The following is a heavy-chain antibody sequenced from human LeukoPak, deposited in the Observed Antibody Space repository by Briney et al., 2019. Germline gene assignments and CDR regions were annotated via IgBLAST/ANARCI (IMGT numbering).Heavy chain of an antibody. J-gene: IGHJ6*03. CDR1: GFTFSSYG. CDR3: AREGDFWSGSYYYYMDV. D-gene: IGHD3-3*01. CDR2: IRYDGSNK. Sequence: GGSLRLSCAASGFTFSSYGMHWVRQAPGKGLEWVAFIRYDGSNKYYADSVKGRFTISRDNSKNTLYLQMNSLRAEDTAVYYCAREGDFWSGSYYYYMDVWGKGTTVTVSS. V-gene: IGHV3-30*02.